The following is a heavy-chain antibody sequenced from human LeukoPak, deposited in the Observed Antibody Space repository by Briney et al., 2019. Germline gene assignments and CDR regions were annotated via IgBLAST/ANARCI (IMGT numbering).Heavy chain of an antibody. CDR2: IRYDGSNK. CDR1: GFTFSSYG. Sequence: GGSLRLSCAPSGFTFSSYGMHWVRQAPGKGLEWVAFIRYDGSNKYYADSVKGRFTISRDNARNTVYLQMNSLRAEDAAVYYCATYVDTVRYDAFDVWGQGTMVTVSS. V-gene: IGHV3-30*02. J-gene: IGHJ3*01. CDR3: ATYVDTVRYDAFDV. D-gene: IGHD5-18*01.